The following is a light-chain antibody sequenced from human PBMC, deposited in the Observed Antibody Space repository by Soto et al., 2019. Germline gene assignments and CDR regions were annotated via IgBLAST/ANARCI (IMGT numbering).Light chain of an antibody. V-gene: IGKV3-15*01. Sequence: EIVMTQSPATLCVSPGERATLSCRASQSVNSNLAWYQQKPGQAPRLLIYGASTRATGIPARFSGSGSGTEFTLTISSLQSEDSALYYCQQYNSWPTFGHGTKVEIE. J-gene: IGKJ1*01. CDR3: QQYNSWPT. CDR2: GAS. CDR1: QSVNSN.